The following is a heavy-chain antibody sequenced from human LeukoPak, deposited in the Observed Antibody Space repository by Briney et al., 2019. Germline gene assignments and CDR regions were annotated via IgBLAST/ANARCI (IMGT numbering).Heavy chain of an antibody. D-gene: IGHD3-16*01. CDR2: ISGSGGST. V-gene: IGHV3-23*01. Sequence: PGGSLRLSCAASGFTFSSYGMSWVRQAPGKGLEWVSAISGSGGSTYYADSVKGRFTISRDNSKNTLYLQMNSLRAEDTAVYYCARMTRGDDAFDIWGQGTMVTVSS. J-gene: IGHJ3*02. CDR3: ARMTRGDDAFDI. CDR1: GFTFSSYG.